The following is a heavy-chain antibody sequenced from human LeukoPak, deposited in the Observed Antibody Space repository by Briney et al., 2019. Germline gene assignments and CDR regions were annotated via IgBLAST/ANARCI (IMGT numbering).Heavy chain of an antibody. Sequence: PSETLSLTCTVSGGSISSSSYYWGWIRQPPGKGLEWIGSIYYSGSTYYNPSLKSRVTISVDTSKNLFSLKLSSVTAADTAVYYCARHEDGDRPVRDYYYYYGMDVWGQGTTVTVSS. J-gene: IGHJ6*02. D-gene: IGHD5-24*01. CDR2: IYYSGST. V-gene: IGHV4-39*01. CDR3: ARHEDGDRPVRDYYYYYGMDV. CDR1: GGSISSSSYY.